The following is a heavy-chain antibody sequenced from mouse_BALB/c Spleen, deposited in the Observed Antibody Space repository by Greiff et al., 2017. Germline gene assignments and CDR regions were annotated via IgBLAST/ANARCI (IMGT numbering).Heavy chain of an antibody. CDR1: GFSLTGYG. D-gene: IGHD1-2*01. CDR2: IWGDGST. Sequence: VHVVESGPGLVAPSQSLSITCTVSGFSLTGYGVNWVRQPPGKGLEWLGIIWGDGSTNYNSALKSRLSISKDNSKSQVFLKMNSLQTDDTAMYYCARDRDEYGSFAYWGQGTLVTVSA. CDR3: ARDRDEYGSFAY. V-gene: IGHV2-6-7*01. J-gene: IGHJ3*01.